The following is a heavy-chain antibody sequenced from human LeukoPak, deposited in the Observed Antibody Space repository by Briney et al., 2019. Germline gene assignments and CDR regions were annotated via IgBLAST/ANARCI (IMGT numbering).Heavy chain of an antibody. J-gene: IGHJ4*02. V-gene: IGHV4-4*07. Sequence: SETLSLTCTVSGGSISSYYWSWIRQPAGKGLEWIGRIHTRGSTNYNPSLKSRVTISVDTSKNQFSLKLSSVTAADTAVYYCARGPASTELWLDYFDYWGQGTLVTVSS. D-gene: IGHD3-10*01. CDR3: ARGPASTELWLDYFDY. CDR1: GGSISSYY. CDR2: IHTRGST.